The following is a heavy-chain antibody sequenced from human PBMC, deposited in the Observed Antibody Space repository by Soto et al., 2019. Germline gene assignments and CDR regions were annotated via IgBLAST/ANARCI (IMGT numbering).Heavy chain of an antibody. CDR1: GYTFSNYG. CDR2: ISGYNGNT. D-gene: IGHD6-19*01. V-gene: IGHV1-18*01. CDR3: SRFIMVGGWFDPNYYHGIDV. J-gene: IGHJ6*02. Sequence: QVQLVQSGAEVKKPGASVTVSCKTSGYTFSNYGINWVRQAPGQGLEWMGWISGYNGNTNYAQTVQGRVTMTTDTSTGTVYIELRSLKSDDTAIYYCSRFIMVGGWFDPNYYHGIDVWGQGTMVTVSS.